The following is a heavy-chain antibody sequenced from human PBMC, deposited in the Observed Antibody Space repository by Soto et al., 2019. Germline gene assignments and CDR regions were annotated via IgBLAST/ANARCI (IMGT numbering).Heavy chain of an antibody. CDR3: ARQGFGALHGLVDV. CDR2: IYYSGTT. Sequence: PSETLSLTCTVSGGSITSNSCCWVWIRQPPGKGLEWIGNIYYSGTTYYNPSLKSRVTISVDTPKNQFSLKLSSVTATDTAVYFCARQGFGALHGLVDVWGQGTTVTVSS. J-gene: IGHJ6*02. V-gene: IGHV4-39*01. CDR1: GGSITSNSCC. D-gene: IGHD3-10*01.